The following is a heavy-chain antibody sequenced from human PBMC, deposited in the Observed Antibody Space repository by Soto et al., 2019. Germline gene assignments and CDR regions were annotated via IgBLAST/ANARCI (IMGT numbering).Heavy chain of an antibody. D-gene: IGHD2-15*01. CDR1: GGTFSSYT. CDR3: AREGCSGGSCYYYYYYMDV. Sequence: HVQLVQSGAEVKKPGSSVKVSCKASGGTFSSYTISWVRQAPGQGLEWMGRIIPILGIANYAQKFQGRVTITADKSTSTAYMELSSLRSEDTAVYYCAREGCSGGSCYYYYYYMDVWGKGTTVTVSS. V-gene: IGHV1-69*08. J-gene: IGHJ6*03. CDR2: IIPILGIA.